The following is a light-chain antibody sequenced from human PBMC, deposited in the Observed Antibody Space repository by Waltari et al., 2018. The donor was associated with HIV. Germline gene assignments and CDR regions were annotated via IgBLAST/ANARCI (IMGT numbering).Light chain of an antibody. V-gene: IGKV3-20*01. Sequence: DIVLTQSPGTLSWSPGERASLSCRASQSVTNRYIAWYRQKPGQTPRLLMYGASSRATGIPDRFSGSGSGTDFTLTNSRLGPEDFAVYYCQQYDTPPFTFGPGTKVDIK. CDR1: QSVTNRY. CDR2: GAS. J-gene: IGKJ3*01. CDR3: QQYDTPPFT.